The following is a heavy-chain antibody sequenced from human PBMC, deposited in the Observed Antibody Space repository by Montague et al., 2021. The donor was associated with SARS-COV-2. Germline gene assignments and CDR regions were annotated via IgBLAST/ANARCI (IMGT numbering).Heavy chain of an antibody. D-gene: IGHD4/OR15-4a*01. CDR3: ARDATMVSHSYFDY. CDR1: GGSISSSNW. CDR2: IYHSGST. J-gene: IGHJ4*02. V-gene: IGHV4-4*02. Sequence: SETLSLTCAVSGGSISSSNWWSWVRQPPGKGLEWIGEIYHSGSTDYNPSLKNRVTISVDKSKNQFSLKLSSVTAADTAVYYCARDATMVSHSYFDYWGQGTLVTVSS.